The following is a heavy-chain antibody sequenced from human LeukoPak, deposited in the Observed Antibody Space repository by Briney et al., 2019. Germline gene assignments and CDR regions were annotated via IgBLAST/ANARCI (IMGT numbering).Heavy chain of an antibody. CDR3: ARTSGYSYGTLDY. CDR1: GFTFSSYA. CDR2: ISYDGSNK. J-gene: IGHJ4*02. D-gene: IGHD5-18*01. V-gene: IGHV3-33*08. Sequence: GKSLRLSCAASGFTFSSYAMHWVRQAPGKGQEWVAVISYDGSNKYYADSVKGRFTISRDNAKNSLYLQMNSLRPEDTAVYYCARTSGYSYGTLDYWGQGTLVTVSA.